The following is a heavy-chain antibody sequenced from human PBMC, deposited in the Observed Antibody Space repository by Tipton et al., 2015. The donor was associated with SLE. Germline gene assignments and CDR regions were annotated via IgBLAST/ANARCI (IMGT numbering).Heavy chain of an antibody. Sequence: TLSLTCAVYGGSFSGYYWSWTRQPPGKGLEWIGEINHSGSTNYNPSLKSRVTISVDTSKNQFSLKLSSVTAADTAVYYCARLSGMDVWGQGTTVTVSS. CDR1: GGSFSGYY. CDR3: ARLSGMDV. V-gene: IGHV4-34*01. J-gene: IGHJ6*02. CDR2: INHSGST.